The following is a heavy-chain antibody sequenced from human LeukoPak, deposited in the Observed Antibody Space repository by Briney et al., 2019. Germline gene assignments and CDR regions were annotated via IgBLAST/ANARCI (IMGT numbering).Heavy chain of an antibody. CDR3: ASGVMVRGAIPFDN. V-gene: IGHV4-4*07. J-gene: IGHJ4*02. CDR2: MYSSGST. CDR1: GGSISGLY. D-gene: IGHD3-10*01. Sequence: SETLSLTCSVSGGSISGLYWSWIRQPAGKGMQWIGRMYSSGSTNYNPSLKSRVTMSVDTSKNQFFLKLTSVTAADTAVYYCASGVMVRGAIPFDNWGQGTLVTVSS.